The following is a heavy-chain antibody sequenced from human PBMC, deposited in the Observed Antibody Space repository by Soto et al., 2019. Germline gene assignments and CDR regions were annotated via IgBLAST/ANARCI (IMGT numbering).Heavy chain of an antibody. V-gene: IGHV2-5*02. CDR3: AHRLPMGYSSSWYGAYFDY. CDR1: GFSLSTSGVG. Sequence: QITLKESGPTLVKPTQTLTLTCTFSGFSLSTSGVGVGWIRQPPGKALEWLALIYWDDDKRYSPSLKSRLTITKDTSKNQVVLTMTIMDPVDTATYYCAHRLPMGYSSSWYGAYFDYWGQGTLVTVSS. D-gene: IGHD6-13*01. J-gene: IGHJ4*02. CDR2: IYWDDDK.